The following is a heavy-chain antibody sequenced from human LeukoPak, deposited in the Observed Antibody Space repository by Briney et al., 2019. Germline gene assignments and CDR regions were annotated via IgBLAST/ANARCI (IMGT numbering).Heavy chain of an antibody. J-gene: IGHJ4*02. CDR3: ATDSGQPWLVHYFDY. CDR1: GFTFSSYA. V-gene: IGHV3-30*04. D-gene: IGHD6-19*01. Sequence: GGSLRLSCAASGFTFSSYALHGVRQAPGKGLEWGALISYDGSNKYYTDCVKGRFTISRDNSKNTLCLKMNTLRAEDPAVYYCATDSGQPWLVHYFDYWGRGTLVTVSS. CDR2: ISYDGSNK.